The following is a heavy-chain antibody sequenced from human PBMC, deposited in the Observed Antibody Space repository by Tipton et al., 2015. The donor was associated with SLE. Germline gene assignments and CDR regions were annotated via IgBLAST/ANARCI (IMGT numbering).Heavy chain of an antibody. Sequence: TLSLTCTVSGGFISSHFWSWIRQPPGKGLEWIGYIYYSGSTNYNPSLTSRVTMSVDMSKNQFSLRLTSVTAADTAVYYCARTLGAIAHTVYDAFGIWGQGKMVTVSS. CDR3: ARTLGAIAHTVYDAFGI. J-gene: IGHJ3*02. CDR1: GGFISSHF. CDR2: IYYSGST. V-gene: IGHV4-59*11. D-gene: IGHD1-26*01.